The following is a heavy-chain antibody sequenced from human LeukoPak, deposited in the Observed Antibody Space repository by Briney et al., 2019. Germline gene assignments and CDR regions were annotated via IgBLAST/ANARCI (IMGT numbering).Heavy chain of an antibody. CDR3: ARGLAVAGISDP. V-gene: IGHV1-18*01. D-gene: IGHD6-19*01. CDR2: ISAYNGNP. J-gene: IGHJ5*02. Sequence: XGWISAYNGNPNYAQKLQGRVTMTTDTSTSTAYMELRSLRSDDTAVYYCARGLAVAGISDPWGQGTLVTVSS.